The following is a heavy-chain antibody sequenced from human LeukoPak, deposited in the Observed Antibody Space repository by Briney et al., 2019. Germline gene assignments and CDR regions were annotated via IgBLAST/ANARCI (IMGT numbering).Heavy chain of an antibody. D-gene: IGHD3-10*01. V-gene: IGHV3-66*01. Sequence: GGSLRLSCAASGFTVSSNYMSWVRQAPGKGLEWVSVIYSGGSTYYADSVKGRFTISRDNSKNTLYLQMNSLRAEDTAVYYCARDRGSYGSGSYIDYWGQGTLVTVSS. CDR2: IYSGGST. J-gene: IGHJ4*02. CDR3: ARDRGSYGSGSYIDY. CDR1: GFTVSSNY.